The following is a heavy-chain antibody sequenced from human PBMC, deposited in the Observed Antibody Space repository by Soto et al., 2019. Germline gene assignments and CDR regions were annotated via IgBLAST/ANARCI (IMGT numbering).Heavy chain of an antibody. CDR1: GFTFRTYA. V-gene: IGHV3-21*01. D-gene: IGHD2-15*01. CDR2: IRGFSPYT. CDR3: ARDRGYDAHDYYYNAMDV. J-gene: IGHJ6*02. Sequence: GGSLRLSCISSGFTFRTYAMNWVRQAPGKGLEWVSGIRGFSPYTFYAESVKGRFTISRDNAKNSLYLQMNSLRAEDTAVYYCARDRGYDAHDYYYNAMDVWGQGTTVTVSS.